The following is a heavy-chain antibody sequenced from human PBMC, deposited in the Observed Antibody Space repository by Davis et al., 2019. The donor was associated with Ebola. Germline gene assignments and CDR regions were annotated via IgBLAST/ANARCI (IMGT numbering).Heavy chain of an antibody. D-gene: IGHD3-22*01. CDR3: ARATDYYDNGFDL. CDR1: GGSVSNYY. V-gene: IGHV4-59*02. J-gene: IGHJ2*01. Sequence: SETLSLTCSVSGGSVSNYYWNWIRQPPGRGLEWIGHIHNGGSSNYNLSLKSRVTISVDTSKNQFSLKLSSVTAADTAVYFCARATDYYDNGFDLWGRGTRVIVSS. CDR2: IHNGGSS.